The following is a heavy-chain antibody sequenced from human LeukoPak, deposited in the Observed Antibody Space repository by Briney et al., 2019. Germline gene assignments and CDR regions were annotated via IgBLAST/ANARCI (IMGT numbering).Heavy chain of an antibody. CDR1: GFSFSEYH. Sequence: GGSLRLPCSGSGFSFSEYHMNWVRQAPEKGLEWVTYIDKRSGTIYYADSVKGRFTASRDNGKKSLYLQMNSLRVEDTAVYSCARDGSRGYDMDVWGQGTTVTVAS. CDR2: IDKRSGTI. CDR3: ARDGSRGYDMDV. D-gene: IGHD3-10*01. V-gene: IGHV3-48*01. J-gene: IGHJ6*02.